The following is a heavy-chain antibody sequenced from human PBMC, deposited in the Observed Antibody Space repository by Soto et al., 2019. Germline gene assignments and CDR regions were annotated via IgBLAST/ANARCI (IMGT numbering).Heavy chain of an antibody. CDR2: IYWDDDK. CDR3: AHIVVAGLGYYFDY. V-gene: IGHV2-5*02. D-gene: IGHD6-19*01. J-gene: IGHJ4*02. Sequence: QITLKESGPTLVKPTQTLTLTCTFSGFSLSSTRMAVGWIRQPPGKALEWLALIYWDDDKRYSPFLKSRLTITKHTSKNLVVLTMSNMDPVDTARYYCAHIVVAGLGYYFDYWGQGTLVTVSS. CDR1: GFSLSSTRMA.